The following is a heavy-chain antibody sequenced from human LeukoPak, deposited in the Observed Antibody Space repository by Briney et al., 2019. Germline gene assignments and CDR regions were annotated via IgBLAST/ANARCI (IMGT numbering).Heavy chain of an antibody. V-gene: IGHV1-8*02. J-gene: IGHJ3*02. Sequence: ASVKVSCKASGYTFTGYYMHWVRQAPGQGLEWMGWINPNSGNTGYAQKFQGRVTMTRNTSISTAYMELSSLRSEDTAVYYCARDRRASDIWGQGTMVTVSS. CDR3: ARDRRASDI. CDR2: INPNSGNT. CDR1: GYTFTGYY.